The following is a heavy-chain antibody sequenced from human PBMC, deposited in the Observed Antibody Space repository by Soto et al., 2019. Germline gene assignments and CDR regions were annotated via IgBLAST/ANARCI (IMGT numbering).Heavy chain of an antibody. D-gene: IGHD2-21*02. CDR1: GFTFNNYA. J-gene: IGHJ4*02. V-gene: IGHV3-23*01. CDR2: ISGGGGST. Sequence: GGFLRLSCAASGFTFNNYAMSWVRQAPGKGLEWVSAISGGGGSTYYADSVKGRFTISRDNSKNTLYLQMNSLRAEDTAVYYCAKELRSPYYFDSWGQGTLVTVSS. CDR3: AKELRSPYYFDS.